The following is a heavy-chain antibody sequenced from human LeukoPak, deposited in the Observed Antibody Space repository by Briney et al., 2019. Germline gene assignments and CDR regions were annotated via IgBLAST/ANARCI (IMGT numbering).Heavy chain of an antibody. CDR2: IYYSGST. D-gene: IGHD6-13*01. V-gene: IGHV4-59*01. Sequence: SETLSLTCTVSGGSISSYYWSWIRQPPGRGLEWIGYIYYSGSTNYNPSLKSRVTISVDTSKNQFSLKLSSVTAADTAVYYCARGAAAAAFDYWGQGTLVTVSS. CDR3: ARGAAAAAFDY. J-gene: IGHJ4*02. CDR1: GGSISSYY.